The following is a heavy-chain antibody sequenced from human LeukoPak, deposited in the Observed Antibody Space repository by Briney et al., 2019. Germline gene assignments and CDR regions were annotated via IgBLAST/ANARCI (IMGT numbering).Heavy chain of an antibody. V-gene: IGHV3-23*01. CDR2: LTGSGAST. Sequence: GGSLRLSCAASGFTFSSYAMSWVRQAPGKGLEWVSTLTGSGASTYYADSVKGRFTISRDNSKNTLYLQMNSLRAEDTAVYYCATRSGAFDYWGQGTLVTLSS. CDR1: GFTFSSYA. CDR3: ATRSGAFDY. J-gene: IGHJ4*02. D-gene: IGHD3-10*01.